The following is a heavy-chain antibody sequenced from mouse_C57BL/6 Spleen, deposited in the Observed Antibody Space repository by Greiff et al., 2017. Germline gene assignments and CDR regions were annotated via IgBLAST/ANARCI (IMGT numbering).Heavy chain of an antibody. CDR3: ARHDLLLRYFDY. Sequence: EVKLMESGGGLVKPGGSLKLSCAASGFTFSSYTMSWVRQTPEKRLEWVATISGGGGNTYYPDSVKGRFTISRDNAKNTLYLQMSSLRSEDTALYYCARHDLLLRYFDYWGQGTTLTVSS. J-gene: IGHJ2*01. CDR2: ISGGGGNT. V-gene: IGHV5-9*01. D-gene: IGHD1-1*01. CDR1: GFTFSSYT.